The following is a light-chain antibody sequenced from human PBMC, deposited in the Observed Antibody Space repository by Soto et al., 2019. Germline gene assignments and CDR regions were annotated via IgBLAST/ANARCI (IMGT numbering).Light chain of an antibody. CDR3: SSYTSSSTFSV. V-gene: IGLV2-14*01. CDR2: EVN. J-gene: IGLJ1*01. Sequence: QSALTQPASVSGSPGQSITISCTGTSSDGGGFNYVSWYQQHPGKAPKLMIYEVNNRPSGVSNRFAGSKSGNTASLTISGLQAEDEAEYYCSSYTSSSTFSVFGSGTKVTVL. CDR1: SSDGGGFNY.